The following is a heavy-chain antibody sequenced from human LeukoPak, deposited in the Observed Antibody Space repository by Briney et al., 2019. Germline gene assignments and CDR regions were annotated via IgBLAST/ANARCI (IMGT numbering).Heavy chain of an antibody. J-gene: IGHJ1*01. Sequence: GGSLRLSCAASGFTFSVYSMNWLRQAPGKGLEWVSSISSSSAYIYFADSVKGRFTISRGNAKNSLSLQMNSLRADDTAVYHCAGGPRNSSSYQYFRDWGQGTLVTVSS. V-gene: IGHV3-21*06. CDR3: AGGPRNSSSYQYFRD. CDR2: ISSSSAYI. CDR1: GFTFSVYS. D-gene: IGHD6-13*01.